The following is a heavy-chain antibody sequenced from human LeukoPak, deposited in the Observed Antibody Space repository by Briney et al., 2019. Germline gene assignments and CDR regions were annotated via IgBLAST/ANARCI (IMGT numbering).Heavy chain of an antibody. CDR3: AKTVLRPLVPNYYYYMDV. J-gene: IGHJ6*03. CDR1: GFTFSSYA. Sequence: GGSLRLSCAASGFTFSSYAMSWVRQAPGKGLEWVSAISGSGGSTYYADSVKGRFTISRDNSKNTLYLQMNSLRAEDTAVYYCAKTVLRPLVPNYYYYMDVWGKGTTVTVSS. D-gene: IGHD2-2*01. V-gene: IGHV3-23*01. CDR2: ISGSGGST.